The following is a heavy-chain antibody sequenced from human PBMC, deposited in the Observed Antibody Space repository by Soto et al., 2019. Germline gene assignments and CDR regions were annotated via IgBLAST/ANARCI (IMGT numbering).Heavy chain of an antibody. Sequence: PSETLSLTCTVSSGSISSTIYSWDWIRQPPGKGLEWIGSIFYSGSTYYNPSLKSRVTISVDTSKNQFSLKLSSVTAADTAVYYCATELTAAGIGSWGQGTLVTVSS. CDR2: IFYSGST. V-gene: IGHV4-39*07. J-gene: IGHJ4*02. D-gene: IGHD6-13*01. CDR3: ATELTAAGIGS. CDR1: SGSISSTIYS.